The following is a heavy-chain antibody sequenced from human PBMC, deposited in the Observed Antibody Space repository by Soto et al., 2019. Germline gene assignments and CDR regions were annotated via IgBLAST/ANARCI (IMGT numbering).Heavy chain of an antibody. D-gene: IGHD5-18*01. Sequence: EVQLVESGGGLVKPGGSLRLSCAASGFTFSSYSMNWVRQAPRKGLEWVSSISSSSSYIYYADSVKGRFTISRDNSKNSLYLQMNSLRAEDMAVYYCAREDVDTATVTDYWGQGTLVSVSS. CDR3: AREDVDTATVTDY. CDR1: GFTFSSYS. CDR2: ISSSSSYI. J-gene: IGHJ4*02. V-gene: IGHV3-21*01.